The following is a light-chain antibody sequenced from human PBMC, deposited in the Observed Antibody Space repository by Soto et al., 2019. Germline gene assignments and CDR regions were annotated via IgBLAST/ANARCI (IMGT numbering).Light chain of an antibody. J-gene: IGKJ1*01. CDR1: QSVNSN. Sequence: EIVITQSPATLSVSPGERATLSCRASQSVNSNLAWYQQKPGQAPRLLIYRALTRATGIPARFSGSGSGTDFTLTISGLQSEDFAVYYCQQYNNWPRTFGQGTKVDIK. CDR3: QQYNNWPRT. CDR2: RAL. V-gene: IGKV3-15*01.